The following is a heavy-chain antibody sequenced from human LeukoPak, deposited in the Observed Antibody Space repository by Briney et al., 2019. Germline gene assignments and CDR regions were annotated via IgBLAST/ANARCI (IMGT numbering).Heavy chain of an antibody. D-gene: IGHD6-13*01. Sequence: GGSLRLSCAASGFTFSSYGMHWVRQAPGKGLEWVAVILYDGSNKYYADSVKGRFTISRDNSKNTLYLQMNSLRAEDTAVYYCARGYIAAAGDLDYWGQGTLVTVSS. CDR2: ILYDGSNK. V-gene: IGHV3-33*01. CDR1: GFTFSSYG. J-gene: IGHJ4*02. CDR3: ARGYIAAAGDLDY.